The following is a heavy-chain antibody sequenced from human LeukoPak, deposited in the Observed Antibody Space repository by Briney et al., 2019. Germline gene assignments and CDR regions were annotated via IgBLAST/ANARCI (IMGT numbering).Heavy chain of an antibody. CDR1: GGSISSYY. CDR2: IYTSGST. Sequence: SETLSLTCTVSGGSISSYYWSWIRQPAGKGLEWIGRIYTSGSTNYNPSLKSRVTMSVDTSENQFSLKLSSVTAADTAVYYCARVLGGGYYYYYYMDVWGKGTTVTVSS. J-gene: IGHJ6*03. V-gene: IGHV4-4*07. CDR3: ARVLGGGYYYYYYMDV.